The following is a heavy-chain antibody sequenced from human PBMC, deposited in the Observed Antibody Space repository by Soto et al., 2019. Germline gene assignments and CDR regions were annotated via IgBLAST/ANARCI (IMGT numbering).Heavy chain of an antibody. Sequence: SGPTLVNPTQTLTLTCTFSGFSLSTSGMCVSWIRQPPGKALEWLARIDWDDDKYYSATLKTRLTISKDTSKNQVVLTMTNMDPVDTATYYCAYSPGIAVAGTGSFSFDYWGQGTLVTVSS. D-gene: IGHD6-19*01. CDR2: IDWDDDK. V-gene: IGHV2-70*11. J-gene: IGHJ4*02. CDR1: GFSLSTSGMC. CDR3: AYSPGIAVAGTGSFSFDY.